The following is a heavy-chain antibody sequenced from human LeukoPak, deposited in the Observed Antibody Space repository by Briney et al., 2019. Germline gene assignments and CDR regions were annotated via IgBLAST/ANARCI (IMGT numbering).Heavy chain of an antibody. CDR2: ISGSGGST. Sequence: GGSLRLSCAASRFTSSSYAMSWVRQAPGDRLEWVSAISGSGGSTYYADSVKGRFTISRDNSKNTLYLQMNSLRAEDTAVYYCAKSSRFPSRDAFDIWGQGTMVTVSS. CDR1: RFTSSSYA. CDR3: AKSSRFPSRDAFDI. J-gene: IGHJ3*02. V-gene: IGHV3-23*01.